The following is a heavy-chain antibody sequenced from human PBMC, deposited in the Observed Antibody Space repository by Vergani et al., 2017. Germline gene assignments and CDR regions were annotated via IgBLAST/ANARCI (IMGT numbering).Heavy chain of an antibody. CDR1: GFTFSSYS. Sequence: EVQLVESGGGLVQPGGSLRLSCAASGFTFSSYSMNWVRQAPGKGLEWVSSISSSSSYIYYADSVKGRFTISRDNAKNSLYLQMNSLGAEDTAVYYCASGSSGPTAPLYWGQGTLVTVSS. D-gene: IGHD3-22*01. J-gene: IGHJ4*02. CDR3: ASGSSGPTAPLY. V-gene: IGHV3-21*01. CDR2: ISSSSSYI.